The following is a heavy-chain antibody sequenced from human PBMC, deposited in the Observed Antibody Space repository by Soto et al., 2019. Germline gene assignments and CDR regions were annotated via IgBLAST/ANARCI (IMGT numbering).Heavy chain of an antibody. V-gene: IGHV3-30-3*01. CDR1: GFIFSSFA. CDR3: ATSGLLLWFGELY. Sequence: LRLSCAASGFIFSSFAMHWVRQAPGKGLQWVAVISNDGNKEYYADSVKGRFIISRDNSKNTLYVQMNSLRAEDTAMYYCATSGLLLWFGELYWGQGTLVTVSS. CDR2: ISNDGNKE. D-gene: IGHD3-10*01. J-gene: IGHJ4*02.